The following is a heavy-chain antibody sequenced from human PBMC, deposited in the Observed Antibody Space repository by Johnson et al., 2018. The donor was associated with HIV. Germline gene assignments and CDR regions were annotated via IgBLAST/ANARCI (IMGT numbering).Heavy chain of an antibody. Sequence: QVQLVESGGGVVQPGRSLRLSCAASGFTFSSYGMHWVRQAPGKGLEWVAVISYDGSNKYYADSVKGRFTISRDNSKTTLYLQTNSLRAEDTAVYYCAKDLIAHDSSGGDAFDIWGQGTMVTVSS. CDR2: ISYDGSNK. CDR1: GFTFSSYG. D-gene: IGHD3-22*01. J-gene: IGHJ3*02. CDR3: AKDLIAHDSSGGDAFDI. V-gene: IGHV3-30*19.